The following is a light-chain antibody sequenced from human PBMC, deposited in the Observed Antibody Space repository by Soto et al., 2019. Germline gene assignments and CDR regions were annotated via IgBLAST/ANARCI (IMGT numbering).Light chain of an antibody. CDR2: GAS. Sequence: EIVMTQSPDILSVSPGGRATLSCRASRSVSSNLAWYQQKPGQAPRVVIYGASTRATGMPARFSGSGSGTEFTLTITSLQSEDVAVYYCQQYDNWLSITFGQGTRLEIK. J-gene: IGKJ5*01. CDR3: QQYDNWLSIT. CDR1: RSVSSN. V-gene: IGKV3D-15*01.